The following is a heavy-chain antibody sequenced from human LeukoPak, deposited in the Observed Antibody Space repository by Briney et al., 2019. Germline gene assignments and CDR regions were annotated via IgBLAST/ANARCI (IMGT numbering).Heavy chain of an antibody. CDR2: INHSGST. Sequence: SETLSLTCTVSGDSISSGDYYWSWIRQPPGKGLEWIGEINHSGSTNYNPSLKSRVTISVDTSKNQFSLKLSSVTAADTAVYYCARLEVVTPPYYFDYWGQGTLVTVSS. V-gene: IGHV4-39*01. CDR3: ARLEVVTPPYYFDY. D-gene: IGHD4-23*01. CDR1: GDSISSGDYY. J-gene: IGHJ4*02.